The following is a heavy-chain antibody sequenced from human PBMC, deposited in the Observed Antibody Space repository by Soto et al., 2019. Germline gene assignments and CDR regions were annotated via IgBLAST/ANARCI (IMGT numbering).Heavy chain of an antibody. J-gene: IGHJ4*02. D-gene: IGHD4-4*01. V-gene: IGHV3-66*01. CDR3: ARLDYSNPGFDY. Sequence: GGSLRLSCAASGFTVSSNYMSWVRQAPGKGLEWVSVIYSGGSTYYADSVKGRFTISRDNSKNTLHLQMNSLRAEDTAVYYCARLDYSNPGFDYWGQGTLVTVSS. CDR2: IYSGGST. CDR1: GFTVSSNY.